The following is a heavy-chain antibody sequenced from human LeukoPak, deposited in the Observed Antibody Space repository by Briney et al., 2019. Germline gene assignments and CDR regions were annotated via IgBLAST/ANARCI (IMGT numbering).Heavy chain of an antibody. CDR1: GGSFSGYY. Sequence: SETPSLTCAVYGGSFSGYYWSWIRQPPGKGLEWIEEINHSGSTNYNPSLKSRVTISVDTSKNQFSLKLSSVTAADTAVYYCARGPKGGSGWFRSQNWFDPWGQGTLVTVSS. D-gene: IGHD6-19*01. CDR3: ARGPKGGSGWFRSQNWFDP. CDR2: INHSGST. V-gene: IGHV4-34*01. J-gene: IGHJ5*02.